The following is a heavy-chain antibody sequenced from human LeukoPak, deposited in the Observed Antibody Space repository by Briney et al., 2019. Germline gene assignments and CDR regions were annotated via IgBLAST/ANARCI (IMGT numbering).Heavy chain of an antibody. Sequence: GASVKVSCKASGSTFTVYYMHWVRQAPGQGLEWMGWINGNTGVTHYAQKFQGRVTMTRDTSISTAYMELSRLRSDDTAVYYCARVNGGNSYDFDYWGQGTLVTVSS. CDR1: GSTFTVYY. V-gene: IGHV1-2*02. CDR2: INGNTGVT. J-gene: IGHJ4*02. CDR3: ARVNGGNSYDFDY. D-gene: IGHD4-23*01.